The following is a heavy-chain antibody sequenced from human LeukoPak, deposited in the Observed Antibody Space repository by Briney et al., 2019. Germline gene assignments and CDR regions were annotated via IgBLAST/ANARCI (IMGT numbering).Heavy chain of an antibody. V-gene: IGHV4-39*01. CDR2: IYFSGGT. J-gene: IGHJ4*02. CDR3: ARQTGSGLFSLP. D-gene: IGHD3-10*01. CDR1: GDSISSSNCY. Sequence: SETLSLTCTVSGDSISSSNCYWGWIRQPPGKGLEWIGSIYFSGGTYYNASLKSRVTISVDTSKNQFSLKLSSVTAADTAVYYCARQTGSGLFSLPGGQGTLVTASS.